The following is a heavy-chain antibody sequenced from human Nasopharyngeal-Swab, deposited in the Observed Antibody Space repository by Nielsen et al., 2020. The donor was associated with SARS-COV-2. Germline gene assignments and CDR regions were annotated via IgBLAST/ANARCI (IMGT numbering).Heavy chain of an antibody. CDR1: GYTFTKYW. J-gene: IGHJ4*02. V-gene: IGHV5-51*01. D-gene: IGHD1-26*01. CDR2: IYPGDSDT. Sequence: ESLKISCRGSGYTFTKYWIGWVRQMPGKGLEWIGLIYPGDSDTRYSPSFRGQVTIPADKSISAAYLQWGTLKASDTAMYYCARSVVGAPYYFDNWGQGTLVTVSS. CDR3: ARSVVGAPYYFDN.